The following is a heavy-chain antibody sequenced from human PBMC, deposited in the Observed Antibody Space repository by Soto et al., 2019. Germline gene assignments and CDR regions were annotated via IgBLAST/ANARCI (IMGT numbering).Heavy chain of an antibody. Sequence: KPSETLSLTCKVSGGAIDRGGYYWCWIRQHPGKGLEWIGHIYYTGSAYYKPSLESRVSMSIDTSKNQFSLELISVTAADTAVYYCARVGTSYARRGLGAWGQGTTVTVSS. CDR3: ARVGTSYARRGLGA. D-gene: IGHD7-27*01. V-gene: IGHV4-31*03. CDR1: GGAIDRGGYY. J-gene: IGHJ6*02. CDR2: IYYTGSA.